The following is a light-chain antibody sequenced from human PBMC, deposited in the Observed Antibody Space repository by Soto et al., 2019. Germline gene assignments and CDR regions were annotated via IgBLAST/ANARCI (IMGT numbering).Light chain of an antibody. Sequence: QSVLTQPASVSGSPGQSITISCTETSSDVGGHNYVSWYQHHPGKAPKLMIYDVSNRPSGVSNRFSGSKSGNTASLTISGLQAEDEADYYCSSYTSSSTLEGVFGGGTKLTVL. CDR1: SSDVGGHNY. CDR3: SSYTSSSTLEGV. J-gene: IGLJ2*01. CDR2: DVS. V-gene: IGLV2-14*03.